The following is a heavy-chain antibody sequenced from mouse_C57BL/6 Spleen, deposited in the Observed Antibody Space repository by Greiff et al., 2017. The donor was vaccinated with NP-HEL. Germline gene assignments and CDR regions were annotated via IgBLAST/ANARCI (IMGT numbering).Heavy chain of an antibody. V-gene: IGHV5-17*01. CDR1: GFTFSDYG. CDR3: ARIGPGSFYFDY. Sequence: DVKLVESGGGLVKPGGSLKLSCAASGFTFSDYGMHWVRQAPEKGLEWVAYISSGSSTIYYADTVKGRFTISRDNAKNTLFLQMTSLRSEDTAMYYCARIGPGSFYFDYWGQGTTLTVSS. D-gene: IGHD1-1*01. J-gene: IGHJ2*01. CDR2: ISSGSSTI.